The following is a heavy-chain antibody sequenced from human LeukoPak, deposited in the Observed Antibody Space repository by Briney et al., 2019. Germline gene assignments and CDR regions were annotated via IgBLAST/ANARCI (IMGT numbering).Heavy chain of an antibody. CDR2: ISGDGGSR. CDR1: GFTFDDYA. V-gene: IGHV3-43*02. J-gene: IGHJ4*02. Sequence: GGSLRLSCAVSGFTFDDYAMHWVRQAPGKRLELVSLISGDGGSRYYAGSVKGRFTVSRDNSKNSLHLQMNRLRTEDTAFYYCAKGADPLTWRMTTVAGTRFDFWGPGTLVNVSS. D-gene: IGHD6-19*01. CDR3: AKGADPLTWRMTTVAGTRFDF.